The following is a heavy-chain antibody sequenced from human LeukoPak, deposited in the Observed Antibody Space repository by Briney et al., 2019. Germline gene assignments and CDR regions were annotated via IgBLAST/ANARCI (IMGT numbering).Heavy chain of an antibody. CDR3: AREGLDDAFDI. CDR2: ISSSSSTI. V-gene: IGHV3-48*04. J-gene: IGHJ3*02. CDR1: GFTFSSYS. Sequence: GGSLRLSCAASGFTFSSYSMNWVRQAPGKGLEWVSYISSSSSTIYYADSVKGRFTISRDNAKNSLYLQMNSLRAEDTAVYYCAREGLDDAFDIWGQGTMVTVSS. D-gene: IGHD3/OR15-3a*01.